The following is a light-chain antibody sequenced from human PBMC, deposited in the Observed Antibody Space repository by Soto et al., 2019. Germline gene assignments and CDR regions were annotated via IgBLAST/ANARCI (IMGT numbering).Light chain of an antibody. V-gene: IGKV1-39*01. CDR1: RSIGNN. CDR2: AAS. Sequence: EIQVTQSPTSLSASVGERITITCRASRSIGNNLNWYQQRPGKAPQLLIYAASSLPSGVPSRFSCKSSGTDFTLPINGLQPEDFANYYCQQSFSPHIAFGQGTRL. J-gene: IGKJ5*01. CDR3: QQSFSPHIA.